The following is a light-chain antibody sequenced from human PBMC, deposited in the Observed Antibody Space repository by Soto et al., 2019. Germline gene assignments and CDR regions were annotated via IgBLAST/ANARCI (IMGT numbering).Light chain of an antibody. V-gene: IGKV3-20*01. J-gene: IGKJ4*02. CDR1: QSVSGTY. CDR2: GAS. Sequence: EIVLTQSPGTLFLSPGQMATLSSRASQSVSGTYLGWYQMKPGQSPRLVIYGASSRATGIPDRFRGSWSGTDFTITITRLEAEDAAVSYCQQYGSAPLTCGGGTRVEIK. CDR3: QQYGSAPLT.